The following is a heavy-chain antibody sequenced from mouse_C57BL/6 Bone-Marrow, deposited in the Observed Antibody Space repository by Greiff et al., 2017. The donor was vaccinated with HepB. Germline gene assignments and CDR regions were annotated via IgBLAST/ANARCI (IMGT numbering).Heavy chain of an antibody. D-gene: IGHD1-1*01. CDR3: ASPLTTVVDYYAMDY. Sequence: QVHVKQSGAELVKPGASVKLSCKASGYTFTSYWMHWVKQRPGQGLEWIGMIHPNSGSTNYNEKFKSKATLTVDKSSSTAYMQLSSLTSEDSAVYYCASPLTTVVDYYAMDYWGQGTSVTVSS. V-gene: IGHV1-64*01. CDR2: IHPNSGST. J-gene: IGHJ4*01. CDR1: GYTFTSYW.